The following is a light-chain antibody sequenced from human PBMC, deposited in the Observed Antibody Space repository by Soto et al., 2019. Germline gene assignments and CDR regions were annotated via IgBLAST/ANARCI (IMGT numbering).Light chain of an antibody. Sequence: IVMTQSPATPSLSPGDRATLSCTASQSVSSNLAWYQQKTGQAPRLLIYGASTRATGIPARFSGSGSGTEFTLTISSLQSEDFAVYYCQQYNNWPPQWTFGQGTKVDIK. CDR3: QQYNNWPPQWT. CDR2: GAS. J-gene: IGKJ1*01. CDR1: QSVSSN. V-gene: IGKV3-15*01.